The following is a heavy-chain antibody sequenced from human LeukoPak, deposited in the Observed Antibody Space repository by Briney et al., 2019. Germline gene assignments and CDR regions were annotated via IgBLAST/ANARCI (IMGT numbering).Heavy chain of an antibody. CDR3: ARAFYYYGSGSYYNVGYFDY. D-gene: IGHD3-10*01. V-gene: IGHV4-61*10. Sequence: TSETLSLTCTVSGGSISSGSYYWSWIRQPARKGLEWIGYIYYSGSTNYNPSLKSRVTISVDTSKNQFSLKLSSVTAADTAVYYCARAFYYYGSGSYYNVGYFDYWGQGTLVTVSS. CDR1: GGSISSGSYY. CDR2: IYYSGST. J-gene: IGHJ4*02.